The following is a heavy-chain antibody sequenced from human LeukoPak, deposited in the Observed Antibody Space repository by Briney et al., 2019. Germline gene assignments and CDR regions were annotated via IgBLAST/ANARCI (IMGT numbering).Heavy chain of an antibody. CDR2: ISGSGAGT. Sequence: GGSLRLSCAASGFTFSNDAMAWVRQAPGKGLEWVSSISGSGAGTDYADSVKGRFTISRDNAKNSLYLQMNSLRAEDTAVYYCARDSVYYYDSSGCSDYWGQGTLVTVSS. J-gene: IGHJ4*02. V-gene: IGHV3-23*01. D-gene: IGHD3-22*01. CDR1: GFTFSNDA. CDR3: ARDSVYYYDSSGCSDY.